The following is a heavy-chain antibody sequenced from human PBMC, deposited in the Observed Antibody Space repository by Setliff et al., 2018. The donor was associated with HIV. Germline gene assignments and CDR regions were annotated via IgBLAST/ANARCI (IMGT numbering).Heavy chain of an antibody. CDR1: GYSISSGYY. V-gene: IGHV4-38-2*02. CDR3: ARVNGEPYYFDY. CDR2: IYHSGST. J-gene: IGHJ4*02. Sequence: SETLSLTCTVSGYSISSGYYWGWIRQPPGKGLEWIASIYHSGSTYYNPSLKSRVTISVGTSKNQFSLKLSSVTAADTAVYYCARVNGEPYYFDYWGQGTLVTVSS. D-gene: IGHD2-8*01.